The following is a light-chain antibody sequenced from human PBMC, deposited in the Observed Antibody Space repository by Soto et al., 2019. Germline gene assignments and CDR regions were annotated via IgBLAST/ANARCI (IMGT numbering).Light chain of an antibody. J-gene: IGKJ4*01. V-gene: IGKV3-15*01. Sequence: EIVVTQSPATLSVSPGERATLSCRASQRVGNNFAWYQQKPGQAPRLLIFATSTRATGVPARFSGGGPGTEFTLTISSLQSEDFAVYYWQQYGGWPRTFGGGAKVEIE. CDR3: QQYGGWPRT. CDR2: ATS. CDR1: QRVGNN.